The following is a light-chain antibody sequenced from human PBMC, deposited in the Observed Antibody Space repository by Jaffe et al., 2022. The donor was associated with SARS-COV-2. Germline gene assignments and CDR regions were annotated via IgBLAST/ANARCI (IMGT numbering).Light chain of an antibody. J-gene: IGKJ4*01. Sequence: DIQLTQSPSFLSASVGDRVTITCRASQGISTYLAWFQQKPGRAPNLLIYAASTLQSGVPSRFSASASGTEFTLTITGLQSEDFATYFCLQHNKYPLTFGGGTKVEIK. CDR2: AAS. V-gene: IGKV1-9*01. CDR3: LQHNKYPLT. CDR1: QGISTY.